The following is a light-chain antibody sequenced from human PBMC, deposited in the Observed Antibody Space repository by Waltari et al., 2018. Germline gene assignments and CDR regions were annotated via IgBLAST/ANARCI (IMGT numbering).Light chain of an antibody. J-gene: IGLJ1*01. CDR3: CSYAGRGTYV. Sequence: QSALTQPASVSGTPGQSITISCTGTTSDVGNYDLVSWYQHHPGKAPKLLICEVINRPAGVSSRFSGSKAGSTASLIISGLQPDDEADYYCCSYAGRGTYVFGSGTKVTVL. CDR1: TSDVGNYDL. V-gene: IGLV2-23*02. CDR2: EVI.